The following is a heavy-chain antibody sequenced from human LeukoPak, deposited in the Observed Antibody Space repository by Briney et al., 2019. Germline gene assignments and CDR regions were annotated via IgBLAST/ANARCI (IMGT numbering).Heavy chain of an antibody. CDR1: GDSISDSDW. D-gene: IGHD1-14*01. CDR2: IRHSGST. Sequence: PSGTLSLTCAVSGDSISDSDWWTWVRQPPGKGLEWIGEIRHSGSTNYSPSLKSRVTISIDKSKNQLSLKLSSVTAADTANYFCARAGIPWDPADCWGQGTLVTVSS. CDR3: ARAGIPWDPADC. V-gene: IGHV4-4*02. J-gene: IGHJ4*02.